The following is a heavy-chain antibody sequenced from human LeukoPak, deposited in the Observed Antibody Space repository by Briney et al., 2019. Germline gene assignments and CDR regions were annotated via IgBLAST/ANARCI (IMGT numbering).Heavy chain of an antibody. D-gene: IGHD6-13*01. CDR3: ARAPSSSWLNYYYYYYMDV. CDR2: IYHSGST. V-gene: IGHV4-38-2*02. J-gene: IGHJ6*03. CDR1: GYSISSGYY. Sequence: PSETLSLTCTVSGYSISSGYYWGWIRQPPGKGLEWIGSIYHSGSTYYNPSLKSRVTISVDTSKNQFSLQLSSVTAADAAVYYCARAPSSSWLNYYYYYYMDVWGKGTTVTVSS.